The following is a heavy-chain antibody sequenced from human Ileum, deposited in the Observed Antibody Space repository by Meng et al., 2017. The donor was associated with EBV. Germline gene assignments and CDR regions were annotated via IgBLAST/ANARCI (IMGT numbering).Heavy chain of an antibody. D-gene: IGHD3/OR15-3a*01. Sequence: QITLKESGPTLVKPTQTFPLTCIFSGFSLNTSGVGVGWIRQPPGKALEWLALVYWDDDKRYSPSLERRLTITKDTSKNQVVLTMTNMDPLDTATYYCAHEEDWRIDYWGQGTLVTVSS. CDR2: VYWDDDK. CDR1: GFSLNTSGVG. CDR3: AHEEDWRIDY. J-gene: IGHJ4*02. V-gene: IGHV2-5*02.